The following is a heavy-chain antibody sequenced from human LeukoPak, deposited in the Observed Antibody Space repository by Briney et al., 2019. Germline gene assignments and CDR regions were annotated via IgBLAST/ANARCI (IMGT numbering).Heavy chain of an antibody. CDR1: GFTFSSYD. V-gene: IGHV3-13*01. Sequence: GGSLRLSCAASGFTFSSYDMHWVRQATGKGLEWVSAIGTAGDTYYPGSVKGRFTISRENAKNSLYLQMNSLRAGDTAVYYCARGAEGSSYLSWHVLYYYYYMDVWGKGTTVTVSS. CDR2: IGTAGDT. CDR3: ARGAEGSSYLSWHVLYYYYYMDV. J-gene: IGHJ6*03. D-gene: IGHD6-6*01.